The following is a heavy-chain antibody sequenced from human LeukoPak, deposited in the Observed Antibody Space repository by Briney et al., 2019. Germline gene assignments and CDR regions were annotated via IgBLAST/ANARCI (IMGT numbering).Heavy chain of an antibody. Sequence: SQTLSLTCTVSGGSISSGGYYWTWIRQHPGKGLEWIGEINHSGSTNYNPSLKSRVTISVDTSKNQFSLKLSSVTAADTAVYYCARDRYYGSGSDAFDIWGQGTIVTVSS. CDR1: GGSISSGGYY. D-gene: IGHD3-10*01. J-gene: IGHJ3*02. CDR2: INHSGST. CDR3: ARDRYYGSGSDAFDI. V-gene: IGHV4-31*03.